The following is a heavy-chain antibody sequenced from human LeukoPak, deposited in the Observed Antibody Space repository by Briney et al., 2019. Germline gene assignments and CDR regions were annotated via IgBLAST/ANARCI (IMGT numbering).Heavy chain of an antibody. CDR1: GFTFSSYS. J-gene: IGHJ4*02. V-gene: IGHV3-21*04. CDR3: AKTQWLVPRFDY. Sequence: GGSLRLSCAASGFTFSSYSMNWVRQAPGKGLEWVSSISSSSSYIYYADSVKGRFTISRDNSKNTLYLQMNSLRAEDTAVYYCAKTQWLVPRFDYRGQGTLVTVSS. D-gene: IGHD6-19*01. CDR2: ISSSSSYI.